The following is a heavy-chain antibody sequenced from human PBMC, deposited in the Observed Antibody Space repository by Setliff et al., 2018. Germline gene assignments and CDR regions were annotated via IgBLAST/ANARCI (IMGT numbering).Heavy chain of an antibody. CDR3: ARDGSPPYYNFWSGYPDNYYMDV. D-gene: IGHD3-3*01. V-gene: IGHV1-18*01. CDR1: GYTFTSYG. J-gene: IGHJ6*03. Sequence: ASVKVSCKASGYTFTSYGISWVRQAPGQGLEWMGWISAYNGNTNYAQKLQGRVTMTTDTSTSTAYMELRSLRSDDTAVYYCARDGSPPYYNFWSGYPDNYYMDVWGKGTKVTVSS. CDR2: ISAYNGNT.